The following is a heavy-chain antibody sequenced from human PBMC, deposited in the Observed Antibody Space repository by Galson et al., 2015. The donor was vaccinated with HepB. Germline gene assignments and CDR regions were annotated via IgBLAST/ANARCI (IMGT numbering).Heavy chain of an antibody. V-gene: IGHV3-23*01. J-gene: IGHJ4*02. CDR2: ISGSGGST. D-gene: IGHD2-2*01. CDR3: AKDLVLGYCSSTSCFPKSHIFDY. Sequence: SLRLSCAASGFTFSSYAMSWVRQAPGKGLEWVSAISGSGGSTYYADSVKGRFTISRDNSKNTLYLQMNSLRAEDTAVYYCAKDLVLGYCSSTSCFPKSHIFDYWGQGTLVTVSS. CDR1: GFTFSSYA.